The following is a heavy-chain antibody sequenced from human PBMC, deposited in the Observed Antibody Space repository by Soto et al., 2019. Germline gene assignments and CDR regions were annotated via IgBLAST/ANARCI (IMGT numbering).Heavy chain of an antibody. CDR3: ARSTGRGVVVPAAIRWGYYYYGMDV. CDR1: GYTFTSYY. V-gene: IGHV1-46*01. CDR2: INPSGGST. D-gene: IGHD2-2*02. J-gene: IGHJ6*02. Sequence: ASVKVSCKASGYTFTSYYMHWVRQAPGQGLEWMGIINPSGGSTSYAQKFQGRVTMTRDTSTSTVYMELSSLRPEDTAVYYCARSTGRGVVVPAAIRWGYYYYGMDVWGQGTTVTVSS.